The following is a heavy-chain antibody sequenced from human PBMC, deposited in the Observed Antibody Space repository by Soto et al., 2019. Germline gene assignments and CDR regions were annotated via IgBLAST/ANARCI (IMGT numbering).Heavy chain of an antibody. CDR1: GGSISSGGYS. CDR2: IYHSGST. Sequence: QLQLQESGSGLVKPSQTLSLTCAVSGGSISSGGYSWSWIRQPPGKGLEWIGYIYHSGSTYYNPSPKSRVTISVDRSKNQFSLKLSSVTAADTAVYYCARINFDYYDSSGYSRWFDPWGQGTLVTVSS. D-gene: IGHD3-22*01. V-gene: IGHV4-30-2*01. CDR3: ARINFDYYDSSGYSRWFDP. J-gene: IGHJ5*02.